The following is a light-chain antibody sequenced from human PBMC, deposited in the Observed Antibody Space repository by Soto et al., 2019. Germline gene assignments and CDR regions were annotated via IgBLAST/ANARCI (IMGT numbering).Light chain of an antibody. CDR2: AAS. CDR3: QQSYSTLFT. J-gene: IGKJ3*01. CDR1: QSISSY. Sequence: DIQMTQSPSSLSASVGDRVTITCRASQSISSYLNWYQQKPGKAPKLLIYAASSLQSGVPSRFSGSGSGTVITLTISSLQPEDFATYYCQQSYSTLFTFGPGTKVDIK. V-gene: IGKV1-39*01.